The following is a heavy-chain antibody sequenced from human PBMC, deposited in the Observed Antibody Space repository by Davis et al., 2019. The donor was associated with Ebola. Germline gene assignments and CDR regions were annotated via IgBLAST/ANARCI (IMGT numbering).Heavy chain of an antibody. V-gene: IGHV4-59*11. J-gene: IGHJ6*02. CDR3: ARDSAIFGVVKSYYYYGMDV. Sequence: PSQTLSPTCTLSAASISSHSSSWIRQPPGKCLEWIGYIYYIGSTNYNPTLKSRVTISVDTSKDQFSLKLSSVTAADTAEYYCARDSAIFGVVKSYYYYGMDVWGQGTTVTVSS. CDR1: AASISSHS. CDR2: IYYIGST. D-gene: IGHD3-3*01.